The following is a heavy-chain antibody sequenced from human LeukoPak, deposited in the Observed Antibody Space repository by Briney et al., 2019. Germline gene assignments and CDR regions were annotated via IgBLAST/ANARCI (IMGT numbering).Heavy chain of an antibody. Sequence: ASVKVSCKASGYTFTSYAMHWVRQAPGQRLEWMGWINAGNGNTKYSQEFQGRVTITRDTSASTAFMELSSLRSEDMAVYYCARASRPGYCSGGSCYSGILGYWGQGTLVTVSS. CDR1: GYTFTSYA. CDR3: ARASRPGYCSGGSCYSGILGY. J-gene: IGHJ4*02. D-gene: IGHD2-15*01. V-gene: IGHV1-3*03. CDR2: INAGNGNT.